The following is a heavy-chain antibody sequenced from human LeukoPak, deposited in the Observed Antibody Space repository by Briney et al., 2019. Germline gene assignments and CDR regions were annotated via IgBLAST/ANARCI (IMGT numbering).Heavy chain of an antibody. V-gene: IGHV4-31*03. J-gene: IGHJ5*02. Sequence: PSEILSLTCTVSGGSISSGGYYWSWIRQHPGKGLEWIGYIYYSGSTYYNPSLKSRLTISVDTSKNQFSLRLSSVTAADTALYYCARVLMTTVTRFWFDPWGQGTLVTVSS. CDR3: ARVLMTTVTRFWFDP. CDR2: IYYSGST. D-gene: IGHD4-11*01. CDR1: GGSISSGGYY.